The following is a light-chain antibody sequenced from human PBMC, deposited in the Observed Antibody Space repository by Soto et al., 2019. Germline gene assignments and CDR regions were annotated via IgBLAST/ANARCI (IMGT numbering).Light chain of an antibody. CDR3: KQRSNWPWT. J-gene: IGKJ1*01. Sequence: EIVLTQSPATLSLSPGERATLSCRAGQSVSSYLAWYQQKPGQAPRLLIYDASNRATGIPARFSGSGSGTDFTLTISSVEPEDLAVYYCKQRSNWPWTFGQGTKV. CDR2: DAS. V-gene: IGKV3-11*01. CDR1: QSVSSY.